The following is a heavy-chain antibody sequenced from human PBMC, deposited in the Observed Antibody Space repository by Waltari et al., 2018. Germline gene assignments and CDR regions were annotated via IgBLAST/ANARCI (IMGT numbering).Heavy chain of an antibody. CDR2: INTDGSTI. V-gene: IGHV3-74*01. J-gene: IGHJ4*02. CDR1: GFTFSPYW. CDR3: TREDYGGKDY. Sequence: EVQLAESGGGLVQPGESLRLSCAASGFTFSPYWMHWVRQGPGKGLVWVSRINTDGSTINYADSVKGRFTISRDNAKNTLYLQMNSLRAEDMAVYYCTREDYGGKDYWGQGTLVTVSS. D-gene: IGHD4-17*01.